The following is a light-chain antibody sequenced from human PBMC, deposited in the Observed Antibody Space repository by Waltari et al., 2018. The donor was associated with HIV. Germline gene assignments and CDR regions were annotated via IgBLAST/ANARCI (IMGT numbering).Light chain of an antibody. CDR1: TVGRKS. V-gene: IGLV3-21*04. Sequence: SYVLTQPPSVSVAPGKTARLTCGGTTVGRKSVHWYQQKPGQAPMLVIYDDRDRPSGLPERISGSNSGNTATLTITRVEAGDEADYYCQVWDSSSDHPVFGGGTKLTVL. J-gene: IGLJ2*01. CDR2: DDR. CDR3: QVWDSSSDHPV.